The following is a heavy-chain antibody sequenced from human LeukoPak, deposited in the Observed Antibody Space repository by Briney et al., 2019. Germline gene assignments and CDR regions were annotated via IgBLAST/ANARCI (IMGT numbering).Heavy chain of an antibody. J-gene: IGHJ4*02. CDR1: GFTFSSYS. D-gene: IGHD6-13*01. Sequence: PGGSLRLSCAASGFTFSSYSMNWVRQAPGKGLEWVSSITRTSIYIYYADSLKGRFTISRDNAKNSLYLQMNSLRAEDTAVYYCARGPQSIVEGGIGRFDYWGQGILVTVPS. CDR2: ITRTSIYI. V-gene: IGHV3-21*01. CDR3: ARGPQSIVEGGIGRFDY.